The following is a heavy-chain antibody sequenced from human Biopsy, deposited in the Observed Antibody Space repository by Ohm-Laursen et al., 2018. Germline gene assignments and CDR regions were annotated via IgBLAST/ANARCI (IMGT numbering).Heavy chain of an antibody. CDR3: AAFPFSGGPAFDI. CDR1: GGSVGDHF. J-gene: IGHJ3*02. V-gene: IGHV4-59*02. Sequence: SDTLSLTCSVSGGSVGDHFLSWIRLVPGKRPEWIGYTYYRGTSENNPSLRSRVTTSVDISRNQFFLNMKSVTGADTAVYYCAAFPFSGGPAFDIWGQGTTVIVSS. CDR2: TYYRGTS. D-gene: IGHD2/OR15-2a*01.